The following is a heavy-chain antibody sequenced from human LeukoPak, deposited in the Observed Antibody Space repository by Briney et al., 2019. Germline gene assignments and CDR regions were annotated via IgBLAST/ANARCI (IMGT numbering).Heavy chain of an antibody. CDR2: VKQDGREK. Sequence: PGGSLRLSCAASGFTFSRYWMSWVRQAPGKGLEWVANVKQDGREKYYVDSVRGRFTSSRDNSKNSLYLQMNNLRAEDTAIYYCERDVAVAGFDPWGQGTLVTVSS. D-gene: IGHD6-19*01. CDR1: GFTFSRYW. V-gene: IGHV3-7*01. CDR3: ERDVAVAGFDP. J-gene: IGHJ5*02.